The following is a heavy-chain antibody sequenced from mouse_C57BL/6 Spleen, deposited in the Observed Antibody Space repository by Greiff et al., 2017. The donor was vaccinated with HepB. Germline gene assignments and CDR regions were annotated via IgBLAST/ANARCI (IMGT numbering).Heavy chain of an antibody. CDR2: IDPNSGGT. V-gene: IGHV1-72*01. J-gene: IGHJ3*01. Sequence: QVQLQQPGAELVKPGASVKLSCKDSGYTFTSYWMHWVMQSPGRGLEWIGRIDPNSGGTKYNEKFKSKATLTVDKPSSTAYMQLSSLTSEDSAAYYCARGGYYDYDDGGFAYCGQGTLVTVSA. D-gene: IGHD2-4*01. CDR1: GYTFTSYW. CDR3: ARGGYYDYDDGGFAY.